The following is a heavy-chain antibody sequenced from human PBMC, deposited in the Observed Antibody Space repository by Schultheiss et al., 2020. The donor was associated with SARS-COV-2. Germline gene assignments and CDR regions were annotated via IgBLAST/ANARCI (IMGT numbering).Heavy chain of an antibody. J-gene: IGHJ6*02. V-gene: IGHV3-53*01. CDR3: ARDPFLTGSYYYAMDV. D-gene: IGHD7-27*01. CDR1: GFTVSSNY. CDR2: IYSGGST. Sequence: GGSLRLSCAASGFTVSSNYMSWVRQAPGKGLEWVSVIYSGGSTYYADSVKGRFTISRDNAKNSLYLQMNSLRAEDTAVYYCARDPFLTGSYYYAMDVWGQGTTVTVSS.